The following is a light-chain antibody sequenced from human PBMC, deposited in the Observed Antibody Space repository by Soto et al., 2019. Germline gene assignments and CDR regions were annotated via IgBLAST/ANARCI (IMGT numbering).Light chain of an antibody. CDR1: SSDIGAYNY. CDR2: DVS. CDR3: CSYTSTYTRV. J-gene: IGLJ1*01. V-gene: IGLV2-14*01. Sequence: QSVLTQPASVSGSPGQSITISCTGTSSDIGAYNYVSWYQQHPGKAPKLIIYDVSNRPSGVSNRFSGSKSDNTASLAISGLQAEDVADYYCCSYTSTYTRVFGTGTKVTVL.